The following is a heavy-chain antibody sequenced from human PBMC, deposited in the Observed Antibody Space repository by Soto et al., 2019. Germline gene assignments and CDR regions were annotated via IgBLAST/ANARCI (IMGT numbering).Heavy chain of an antibody. J-gene: IGHJ5*02. D-gene: IGHD1-1*01. Sequence: QVQLQESGPGLVRPSETLSLTCTVSGASFTSYYWSWIRQPPGKGLEWIGYIYYGETTNYNPSLKSRATISRDTSKNQVFLKMTSVTAADTAVYYCARRRTERHTWFDPWGQGTLGTVSS. CDR3: ARRRTERHTWFDP. CDR2: IYYGETT. CDR1: GASFTSYY. V-gene: IGHV4-59*01.